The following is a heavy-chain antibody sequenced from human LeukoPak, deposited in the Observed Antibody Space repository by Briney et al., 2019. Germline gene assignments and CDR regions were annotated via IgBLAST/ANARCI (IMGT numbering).Heavy chain of an antibody. CDR2: ISSSGSTI. CDR3: ARENYYGSGSYYSFDP. D-gene: IGHD3-10*01. V-gene: IGHV3-11*01. CDR1: GFTLSDYY. Sequence: GGSLRLSCTASGFTLSDYYMSWIRQAPGKGLEWVSYISSSGSTIYYADSVKGRFTISRDNAKNSLYLQMNSLRAEDTAVYYCARENYYGSGSYYSFDPWGQGTLVTVSS. J-gene: IGHJ5*02.